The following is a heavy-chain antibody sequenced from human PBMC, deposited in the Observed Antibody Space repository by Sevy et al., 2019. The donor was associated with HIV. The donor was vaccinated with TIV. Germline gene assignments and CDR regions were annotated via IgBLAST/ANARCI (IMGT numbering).Heavy chain of an antibody. CDR1: GFTFSSYW. Sequence: GGSLRLSCAASGFTFSSYWMSWVRQAPGKGLEWVAIIKQDGSEKYYVDSVKGRFTISRDNAKNSLYLQMNSLRAEDTAVYYCARDRSGYSSSWYVAYYYYYYYGMDVWGQGTTVTVSS. V-gene: IGHV3-7*01. CDR3: ARDRSGYSSSWYVAYYYYYYYGMDV. J-gene: IGHJ6*02. CDR2: IKQDGSEK. D-gene: IGHD6-13*01.